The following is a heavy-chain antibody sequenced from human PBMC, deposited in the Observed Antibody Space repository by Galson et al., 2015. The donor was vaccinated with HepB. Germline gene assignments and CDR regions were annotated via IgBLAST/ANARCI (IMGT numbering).Heavy chain of an antibody. CDR2: ITSDIRTI. Sequence: SLRLSCAASGFTFNIYSMNWVRQAPGKGLEWVSYITSDIRTINYADSVKGRFTISRDNAKNSLYLQMNSLRDEDTAVYYCARSVAGSSDYWGHGTLVTVSS. J-gene: IGHJ4*01. CDR3: ARSVAGSSDY. V-gene: IGHV3-48*02. CDR1: GFTFNIYS. D-gene: IGHD6-19*01.